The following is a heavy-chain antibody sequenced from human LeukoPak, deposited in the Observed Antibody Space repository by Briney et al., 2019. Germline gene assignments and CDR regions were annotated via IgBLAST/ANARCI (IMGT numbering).Heavy chain of an antibody. Sequence: GGSLRLSCAASGFTFSSYVMHWVRQAPGKGLEWVAIISYDGSNEYYADSVKGRFTISRDNSKNTLYLQMNSLRAEDTAVYYCARDSSGWVAEYFQHWGQGTLVTVSS. V-gene: IGHV3-30*04. CDR3: ARDSSGWVAEYFQH. D-gene: IGHD6-19*01. J-gene: IGHJ1*01. CDR1: GFTFSSYV. CDR2: ISYDGSNE.